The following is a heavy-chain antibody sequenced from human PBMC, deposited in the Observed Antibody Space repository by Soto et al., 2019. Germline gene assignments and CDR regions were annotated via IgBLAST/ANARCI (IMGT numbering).Heavy chain of an antibody. V-gene: IGHV4-31*03. Sequence: QAQLQESGPGLVKPSQTLSLTCTVSGGSISSGGYYWNWIRQHPGKGLEWIGYIYYSGNTYYNPSLKSRVTISVDTSKNQFSLKLSSVTAADTAVYYCARDEYNSPGLFHNAFDIWGQGTMVTVSS. J-gene: IGHJ3*02. CDR2: IYYSGNT. D-gene: IGHD1-1*01. CDR3: ARDEYNSPGLFHNAFDI. CDR1: GGSISSGGYY.